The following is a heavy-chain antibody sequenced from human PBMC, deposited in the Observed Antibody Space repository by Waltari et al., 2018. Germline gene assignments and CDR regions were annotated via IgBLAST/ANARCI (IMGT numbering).Heavy chain of an antibody. J-gene: IGHJ5*02. D-gene: IGHD6-19*01. V-gene: IGHV5-51*01. Sequence: ELQLVQSAAELKKPGESLRISCKGSGYDFNGYWIVWGRQRPGNGLEWMGTICPGDADARESPSFQGHATSSADVSTGTAFLQWNSVAASDSAMYYCARRIITPAGLSLNWVDAWGQGTLVTVSS. CDR3: ARRIITPAGLSLNWVDA. CDR1: GYDFNGYW. CDR2: ICPGDADA.